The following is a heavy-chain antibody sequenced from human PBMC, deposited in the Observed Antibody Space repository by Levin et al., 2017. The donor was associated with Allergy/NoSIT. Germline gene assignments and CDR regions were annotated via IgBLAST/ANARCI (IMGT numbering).Heavy chain of an antibody. CDR2: ISSSGVTI. J-gene: IGHJ4*02. V-gene: IGHV3-11*01. CDR1: GFTFSDYY. Sequence: GGSLRLSCAASGFTFSDYYMSWIRQAPGKGLEWVSYISSSGVTIYYADSVKGRFTISRDNAKNSLYPQMNSLRAEDTAVYYCARTRSSGYYYTDYWGQGTLVTVSS. D-gene: IGHD3-22*01. CDR3: ARTRSSGYYYTDY.